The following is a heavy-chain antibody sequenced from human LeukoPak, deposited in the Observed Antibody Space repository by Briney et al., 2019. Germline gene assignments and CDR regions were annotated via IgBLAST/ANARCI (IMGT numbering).Heavy chain of an antibody. D-gene: IGHD5-18*01. J-gene: IGHJ5*02. CDR3: ARHLRLWQNWFDP. V-gene: IGHV5-51*01. Sequence: GESLKISCKGSGYSFTNYWIGWVRQMPGKGPEWMGIIYPGDSDTRYSPSFQGQVTISADKSIRPAYLQWSSLKASDTAMYYCARHLRLWQNWFDPWGQGTLVTVSS. CDR2: IYPGDSDT. CDR1: GYSFTNYW.